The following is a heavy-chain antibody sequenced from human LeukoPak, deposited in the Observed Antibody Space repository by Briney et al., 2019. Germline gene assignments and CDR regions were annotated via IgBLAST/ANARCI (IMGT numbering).Heavy chain of an antibody. CDR2: IYYSGST. CDR1: GGSISSGSYY. Sequence: KSSQTLSLTCTVSGGSISSGSYYWSWIRQPPGKGLEWIGYIYYSGSTNYNPSLKSRVTISVDTSKNQFSLKLSSVTAADTAVYYCARLYLGSGGYFDLWGRGTLVTVSS. J-gene: IGHJ2*01. D-gene: IGHD2-2*02. V-gene: IGHV4-61*01. CDR3: ARLYLGSGGYFDL.